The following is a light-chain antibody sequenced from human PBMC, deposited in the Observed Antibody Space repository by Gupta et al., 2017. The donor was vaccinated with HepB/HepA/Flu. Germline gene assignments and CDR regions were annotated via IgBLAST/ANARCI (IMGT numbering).Light chain of an antibody. V-gene: IGLV1-40*01. CDR1: PPNIVAASD. Sequence: SVLTQPPSVSRAPGQRVTISCPGGPPNIVAASDVHWYQQRPGTAPKLLIIGNTNRTSGGPDRGSGSKSGTSASPAINGLQVEDEADDYCQSSDRDLRGGVFGGGTKLTVL. J-gene: IGLJ3*02. CDR3: QSSDRDLRGGV. CDR2: GNT.